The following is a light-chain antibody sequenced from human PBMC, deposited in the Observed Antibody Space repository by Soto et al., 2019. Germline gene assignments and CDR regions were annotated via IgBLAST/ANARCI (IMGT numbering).Light chain of an antibody. V-gene: IGKV3-20*01. CDR3: HQYGSSLGT. Sequence: EIGLSQSPGTLSLSPGEGATLSCRASQSVTGTNLAWYQQRAGQAPRLLIYDAVRRATGIPDRFSGSGSGTDFTLTISRLEPEDFAVYFCHQYGSSLGTFGQGTKVDI. J-gene: IGKJ2*01. CDR2: DAV. CDR1: QSVTGTN.